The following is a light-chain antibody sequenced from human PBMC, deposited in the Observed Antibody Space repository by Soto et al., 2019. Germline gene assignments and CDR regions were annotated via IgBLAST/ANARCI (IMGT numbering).Light chain of an antibody. Sequence: EIVLTQSPGTLSLSPGERVTLSCRASQSVSSSYLTWYQQKPGQAPRLLIYGASTRATGIPARFSGSGSGTDFTLTISSLQPEDFAVYYCQQDYNLWTFGQGTKVDI. CDR1: QSVSSSY. CDR2: GAS. CDR3: QQDYNLWT. V-gene: IGKV3D-7*01. J-gene: IGKJ1*01.